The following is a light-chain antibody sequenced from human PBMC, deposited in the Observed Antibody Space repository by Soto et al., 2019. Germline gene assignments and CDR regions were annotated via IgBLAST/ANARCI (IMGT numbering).Light chain of an antibody. CDR2: EVS. J-gene: IGLJ1*01. CDR3: CSYTIASSHYV. Sequence: QSALTQPASVSGSPGQSITISCTGTSSDLGGYRYVSWYQQHPGKAPKLMIYEVSNRPSGVSIRFSGSKSGNTASLTISGLQAEDEADYYCCSYTIASSHYVFGSGTKVTVL. V-gene: IGLV2-14*01. CDR1: SSDLGGYRY.